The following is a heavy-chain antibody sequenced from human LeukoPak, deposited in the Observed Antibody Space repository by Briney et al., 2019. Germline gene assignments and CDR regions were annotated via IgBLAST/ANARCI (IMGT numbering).Heavy chain of an antibody. CDR2: ISSSSSTI. CDR1: GFTFSTYN. D-gene: IGHD3-22*01. J-gene: IGHJ5*02. CDR3: AKDRYYDSSGYYYALNWFDP. V-gene: IGHV3-48*01. Sequence: TGGSLRLSCAASGFTFSTYNMNWVRQAPGKGLEWVSYISSSSSTIYYADSVKGRFTISRDNSKNTLYLQMNSLRAEDTAVYYCAKDRYYDSSGYYYALNWFDPWGQGTLVTVSS.